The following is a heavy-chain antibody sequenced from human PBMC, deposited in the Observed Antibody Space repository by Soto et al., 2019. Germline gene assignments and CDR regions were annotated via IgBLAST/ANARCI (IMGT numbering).Heavy chain of an antibody. D-gene: IGHD3-10*01. V-gene: IGHV4-34*01. CDR1: GGSFSGYY. CDR3: ARGGIIMVRGRHWFDP. Sequence: QVQLQQWGAGLLKPSETLSLICAVYGGSFSGYYWSWIRQPPGKGLEWIGEINHSGSTNYNPSLQRRVTISVDTSKKQFSLKLSSVTAADTAVYYCARGGIIMVRGRHWFDPWGQGTLVTVSS. J-gene: IGHJ5*02. CDR2: INHSGST.